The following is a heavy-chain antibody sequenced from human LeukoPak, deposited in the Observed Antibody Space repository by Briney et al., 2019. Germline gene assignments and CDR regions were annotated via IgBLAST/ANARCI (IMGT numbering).Heavy chain of an antibody. V-gene: IGHV3-23*01. Sequence: GGSLRLSCAASGFTFSDYYMTWIRQPPGKGLEWVSAISGSGGSTYYADSVKGRFTISRDNSKNTLYLQMNSLRAEDTAVYYCAKESFGYFDYWGQGTLVTVPS. J-gene: IGHJ4*02. CDR3: AKESFGYFDY. CDR2: ISGSGGST. D-gene: IGHD2/OR15-2a*01. CDR1: GFTFSDYY.